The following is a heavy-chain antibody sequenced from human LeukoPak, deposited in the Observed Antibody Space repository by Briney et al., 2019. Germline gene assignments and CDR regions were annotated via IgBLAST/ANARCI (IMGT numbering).Heavy chain of an antibody. CDR3: ATEVTSIVPDY. J-gene: IGHJ4*02. V-gene: IGHV1-24*01. D-gene: IGHD2-21*01. Sequence: ASVKVSCKVSGHPLSELPMYWVRQAPGKGLEWMGGFDPENDERLYAQKFRGRLTMTEDTSTDTAYMELRSLRSEDTAVYYCATEVTSIVPDYWGQGTLVTVSS. CDR1: GHPLSELP. CDR2: FDPENDER.